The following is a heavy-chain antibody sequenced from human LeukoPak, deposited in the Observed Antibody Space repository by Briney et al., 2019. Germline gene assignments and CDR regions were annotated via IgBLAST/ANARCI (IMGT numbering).Heavy chain of an antibody. V-gene: IGHV1-46*01. CDR3: ARDRVALIRHSYYYYGMDV. CDR2: INPSGGST. D-gene: IGHD2-15*01. Sequence: ASVKVSCKASGYTFTSYYMHWVRQAPGQGLEWMGIINPSGGSTSYAQKFQGRVTMTRDTSTSTVYMELSSLRSEDTAVYYCARDRVALIRHSYYYYGMDVWGQGTTVTISS. J-gene: IGHJ6*02. CDR1: GYTFTSYY.